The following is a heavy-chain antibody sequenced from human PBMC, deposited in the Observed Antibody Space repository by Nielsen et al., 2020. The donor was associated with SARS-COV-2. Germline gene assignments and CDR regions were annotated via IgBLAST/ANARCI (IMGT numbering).Heavy chain of an antibody. D-gene: IGHD6-6*01. V-gene: IGHV1-2*06. J-gene: IGHJ4*02. Sequence: ASVKVSCKASGYTFSGYYMHWVRQAPGQGLEWMGRINPNSGGPNYAQKFQGRVTMTRDTSNSTAYMELSRLSSDDTAVYYCAREYSSSSGRCSDNWGQGTLVTVSS. CDR3: AREYSSSSGRCSDN. CDR2: INPNSGGP. CDR1: GYTFSGYY.